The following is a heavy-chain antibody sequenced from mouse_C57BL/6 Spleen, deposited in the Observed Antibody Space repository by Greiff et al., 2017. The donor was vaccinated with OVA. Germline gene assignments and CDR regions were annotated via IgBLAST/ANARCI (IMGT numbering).Heavy chain of an antibody. CDR1: GYTFPSYW. V-gene: IGHV1-52*01. CDR3: AREGIYYGNYVRSAMDY. CDR2: IDPSDSET. Sequence: QVQLKQPGAELVRPGSSVKLSCKASGYTFPSYWMHWVKQRPIQGLEWIGNIDPSDSETHYNQKFKDKATLTVDKSSSTAYMQLSSLTSEDSAVYYCAREGIYYGNYVRSAMDYWGQGTSVTVSS. J-gene: IGHJ4*01. D-gene: IGHD2-1*01.